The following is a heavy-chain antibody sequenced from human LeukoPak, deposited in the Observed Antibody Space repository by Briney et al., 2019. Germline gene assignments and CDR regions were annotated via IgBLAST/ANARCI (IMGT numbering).Heavy chain of an antibody. Sequence: SVKVSCKASGGTFSSYAISWVRQAPGQGVEWMGRIIPIFGTANYAQKFQGRVTITTDESTSTAYMELSSLRSEDTAVYYCAREDEKDAFDIWGQGAMVTVSS. CDR3: AREDEKDAFDI. D-gene: IGHD5-24*01. CDR2: IIPIFGTA. J-gene: IGHJ3*02. CDR1: GGTFSSYA. V-gene: IGHV1-69*05.